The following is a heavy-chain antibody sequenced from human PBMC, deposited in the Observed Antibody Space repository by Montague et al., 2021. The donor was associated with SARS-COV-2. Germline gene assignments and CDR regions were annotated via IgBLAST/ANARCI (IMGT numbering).Heavy chain of an antibody. J-gene: IGHJ4*02. CDR1: GGSISSGTYS. D-gene: IGHD6-13*01. Sequence: TLSLTCAVSGGSISSGTYSWSWIRQPPGKGLEWIGYIYHSGDTYYNPYLKSRVTISVDRSKNQFSLRLSSVTAADTAVYYCARGGGYSDLHYFDDWGQGTLVTVSS. CDR2: IYHSGDT. V-gene: IGHV4-30-2*01. CDR3: ARGGGYSDLHYFDD.